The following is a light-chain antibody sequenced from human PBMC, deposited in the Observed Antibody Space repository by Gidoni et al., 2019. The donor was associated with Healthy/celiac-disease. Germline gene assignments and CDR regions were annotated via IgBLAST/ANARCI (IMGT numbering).Light chain of an antibody. V-gene: IGKV3-11*01. CDR2: EAS. Sequence: EIELTQSPATLSLSPGERATLSCRASQSVSSYLAWYQQKPGQAPRLLIYEASNRATGLPARFSGSGSGTDFTLTISSLEPEDFAVYYCQQRSNWPWTFGQGTKVEIK. J-gene: IGKJ1*01. CDR3: QQRSNWPWT. CDR1: QSVSSY.